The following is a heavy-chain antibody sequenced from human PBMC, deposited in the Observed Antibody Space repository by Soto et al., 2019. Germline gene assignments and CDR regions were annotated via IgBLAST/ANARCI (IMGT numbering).Heavy chain of an antibody. Sequence: EVQLVESGGGLVQPGGSLRLSCAASGFTFSSYWMSWVRQAPGKGLEWVANIKKDGSEKNYVDSVKGRFTISRDNAKNSVYLQMKSLRAEDTAVYYCASADSGYLLGIFDYWGQGTLVTVSS. CDR2: IKKDGSEK. D-gene: IGHD3-22*01. V-gene: IGHV3-7*03. CDR3: ASADSGYLLGIFDY. J-gene: IGHJ4*02. CDR1: GFTFSSYW.